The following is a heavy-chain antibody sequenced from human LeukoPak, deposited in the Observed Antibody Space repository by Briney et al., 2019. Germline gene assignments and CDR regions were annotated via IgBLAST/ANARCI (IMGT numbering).Heavy chain of an antibody. Sequence: GGSLRLSCAASGFTFDDYAMHWVRQPPGKGLEWVSLISGDGGSTYYADSVKGRFTISRDNSKNSLYLQMNSLRTEDTALYYCAKDYYASSGYGGSDYWGQGTLVTVSS. V-gene: IGHV3-43*02. J-gene: IGHJ4*02. CDR1: GFTFDDYA. CDR3: AKDYYASSGYGGSDY. D-gene: IGHD3-22*01. CDR2: ISGDGGST.